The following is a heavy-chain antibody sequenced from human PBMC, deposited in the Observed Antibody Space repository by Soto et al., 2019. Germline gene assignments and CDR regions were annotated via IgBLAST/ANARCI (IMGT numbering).Heavy chain of an antibody. J-gene: IGHJ4*02. CDR3: VRELVKWGGEY. V-gene: IGHV4-61*01. CDR2: MYHTGIT. Sequence: QVQLQESGPGLVKPSETLSLTCTVSGVSVSSGSYYWNWIRQPPGKGLEWIGYMYHTGITNFNPSLKSRVSISVDTSKNQFSLKLRSVSAADSAMYYCVRELVKWGGEYWGQGIPVTVSS. CDR1: GVSVSSGSYY. D-gene: IGHD3-16*01.